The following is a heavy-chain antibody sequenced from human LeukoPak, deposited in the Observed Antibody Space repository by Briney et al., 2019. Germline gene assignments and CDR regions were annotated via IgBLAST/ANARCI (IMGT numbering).Heavy chain of an antibody. D-gene: IGHD2-2*01. Sequence: ASVTVSCKASGYTFTSYGISWVRQAPGQGREWMGWISAYNGNTNYAQKLQGRVTMTTDTSTSTAYMELRSLRSDATAVYYGARTTSSEWWGHGKLVRVSS. J-gene: IGHJ4*01. V-gene: IGHV1-18*01. CDR3: ARTTSSEW. CDR1: GYTFTSYG. CDR2: ISAYNGNT.